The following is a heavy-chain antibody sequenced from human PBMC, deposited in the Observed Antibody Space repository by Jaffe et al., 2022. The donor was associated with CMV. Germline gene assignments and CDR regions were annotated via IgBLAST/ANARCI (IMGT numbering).Heavy chain of an antibody. CDR3: ARGRRYCSSTSCYTLTGRNKGAFDI. CDR1: GFTFSSYW. CDR2: IKQDGSEK. V-gene: IGHV3-7*01. D-gene: IGHD2-2*02. Sequence: EVQLVESGGGLVQPGGSLRLSCAASGFTFSSYWMSWVRQAPGKGLEWVANIKQDGSEKYYVDSVKGRFTISRDNAKNSLYLQMNSLRAEDTAVYYCARGRRYCSSTSCYTLTGRNKGAFDIWGQGTMVTVSS. J-gene: IGHJ3*02.